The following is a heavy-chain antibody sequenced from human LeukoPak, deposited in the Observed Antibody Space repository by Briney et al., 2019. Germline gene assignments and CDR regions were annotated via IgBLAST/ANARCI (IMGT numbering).Heavy chain of an antibody. V-gene: IGHV3-23*01. CDR2: ITNSGGGT. CDR3: VKFVGAKRY. CDR1: GFTFSSYA. Sequence: GGSLRLSCEASGFTFSSYAMTWVRQAPGKGLEWVSAITNSGGGTYYADSVKGRFTISRDNSKNTLYLQMNSLKAEDTAVYYCVKFVGAKRYWGQGTLVTVSS. J-gene: IGHJ4*02. D-gene: IGHD1-26*01.